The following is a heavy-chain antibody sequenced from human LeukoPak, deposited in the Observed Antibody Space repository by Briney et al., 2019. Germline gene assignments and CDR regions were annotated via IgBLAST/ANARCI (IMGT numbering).Heavy chain of an antibody. J-gene: IGHJ6*03. Sequence: ASVKVSCKASGGTFNSYAISWVRQAPGQGLEWMGGITPLFGTANYAREFQGRVTFTTDESASTAYMEVSSLRSEDTAVYYCASGSLGDGYGVGDYYQYMDVWGKGTTVTVSS. D-gene: IGHD5-24*01. CDR3: ASGSLGDGYGVGDYYQYMDV. V-gene: IGHV1-69*05. CDR1: GGTFNSYA. CDR2: ITPLFGTA.